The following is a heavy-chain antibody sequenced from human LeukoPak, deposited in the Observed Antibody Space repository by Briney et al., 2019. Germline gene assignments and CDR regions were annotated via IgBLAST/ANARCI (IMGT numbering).Heavy chain of an antibody. CDR3: ANRGYCSGGSCYGFDY. J-gene: IGHJ4*02. CDR1: GFTFSSYW. V-gene: IGHV3-7*03. Sequence: GGSLRLSCAASGFTFSSYWMSWVRQAPGKGLEWVANIKQDGGEKYYVDSVKGRFTISRDNAKNSLYLRMNSLRAEDTAVYYCANRGYCSGGSCYGFDYWGQGTLVTVSS. D-gene: IGHD2-15*01. CDR2: IKQDGGEK.